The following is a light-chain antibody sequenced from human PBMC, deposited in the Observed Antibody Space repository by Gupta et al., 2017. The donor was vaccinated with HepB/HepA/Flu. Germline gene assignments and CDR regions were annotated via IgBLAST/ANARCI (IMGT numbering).Light chain of an antibody. CDR2: AAS. V-gene: IGKV1-39*01. CDR1: QNIDNF. Sequence: DIQMTHSPSSLSASVGDRVTITCRASQNIDNFLNWYQQKPGKAPNLLIHAASRLHSGVPSRFSGSGSGTDFTLTISRLQPEDSATFYCQQTDNSPRTFGQGTKVEIK. CDR3: QQTDNSPRT. J-gene: IGKJ1*01.